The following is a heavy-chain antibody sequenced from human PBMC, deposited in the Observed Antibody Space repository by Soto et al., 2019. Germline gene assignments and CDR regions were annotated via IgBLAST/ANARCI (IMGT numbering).Heavy chain of an antibody. Sequence: SETLSLTCTVSGGSISSYYWSWIRQPPGKGLEWIGYIYYSGSTNYNPSLKSRVTISVDTSKNQFSLKLSSVTAADTAVYYCARDAFGVDNWFDPWGQGTLVTVS. CDR3: ARDAFGVDNWFDP. J-gene: IGHJ5*02. D-gene: IGHD3-3*01. CDR2: IYYSGST. CDR1: GGSISSYY. V-gene: IGHV4-59*01.